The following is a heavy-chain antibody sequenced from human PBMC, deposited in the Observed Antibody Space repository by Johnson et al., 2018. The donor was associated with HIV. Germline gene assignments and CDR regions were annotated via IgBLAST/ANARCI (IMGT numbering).Heavy chain of an antibody. Sequence: VQLVESGGGVVQPGGSLRLSCAASAFTFSSYAIHWVRQAPGKGLEWVAFIHYDGNNKYYADSVKGRFTISRDNSKNTLYLQMNSLRAEDTAVYYCAKDLSSGWYHAFDIWGQGTMVNVSS. CDR1: AFTFSSYA. V-gene: IGHV3-30*02. D-gene: IGHD6-19*01. J-gene: IGHJ3*02. CDR2: IHYDGNNK. CDR3: AKDLSSGWYHAFDI.